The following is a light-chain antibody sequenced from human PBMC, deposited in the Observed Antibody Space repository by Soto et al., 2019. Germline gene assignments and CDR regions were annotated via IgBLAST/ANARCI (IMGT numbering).Light chain of an antibody. CDR2: AAS. J-gene: IGKJ4*01. CDR1: QGISSF. Sequence: DIQLTQSPSFLSASVGDRVSIPCRASQGISSFLAWDQQKPGKAPNLLIYAASTLQSGVPSRFSGSGSGTEFTLTISSLQPEDFATYYCQQLNSYPLTFGGGTTVEI. V-gene: IGKV1-9*01. CDR3: QQLNSYPLT.